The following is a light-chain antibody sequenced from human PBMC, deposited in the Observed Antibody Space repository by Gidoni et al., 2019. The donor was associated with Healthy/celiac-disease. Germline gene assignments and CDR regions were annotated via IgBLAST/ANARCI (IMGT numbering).Light chain of an antibody. V-gene: IGKV1-39*01. CDR1: QSISSY. CDR2: AAS. CDR3: QPSYSTPFT. Sequence: DIQMTQSASSLSASVGDRVTLTCRASQSISSYLNWYQQKPGKAPKLLIYAASSLQSGVPSRFSCSGSGTDFTLTIRRLQPEDFATYYSQPSYSTPFTFGPGTKVDIK. J-gene: IGKJ3*01.